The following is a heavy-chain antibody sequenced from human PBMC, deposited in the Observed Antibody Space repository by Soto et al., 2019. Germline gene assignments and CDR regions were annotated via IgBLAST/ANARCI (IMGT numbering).Heavy chain of an antibody. V-gene: IGHV3-21*01. CDR3: VRERGLSSFYGMDV. D-gene: IGHD3-10*01. CDR1: GFTLTTYT. CDR2: ITSSSGHI. Sequence: GGSLRLSCAASGFTLTTYTMNWFRQASGKGLEWVSSITSSSGHIYYADSVKGRFTISRDNARNSLYLQMNSLRAEDTAVYYCVRERGLSSFYGMDVWGQGTTATVS. J-gene: IGHJ6*02.